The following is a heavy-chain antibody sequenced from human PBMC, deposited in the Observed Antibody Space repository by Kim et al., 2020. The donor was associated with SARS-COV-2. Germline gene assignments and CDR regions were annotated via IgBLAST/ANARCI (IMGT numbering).Heavy chain of an antibody. CDR2: ISWNSGSI. CDR3: AKDREKDTMYYYGMDV. CDR1: GFTFDDYA. D-gene: IGHD2-15*01. V-gene: IGHV3-9*01. J-gene: IGHJ6*02. Sequence: GGSLRLSCAASGFTFDDYAMHWVRQAPGKGLEWVSGISWNSGSIGYADSVKGRFTISRDNAKNSLYLQMNSLRAEDTALYYCAKDREKDTMYYYGMDVWGQGTTVTVSS.